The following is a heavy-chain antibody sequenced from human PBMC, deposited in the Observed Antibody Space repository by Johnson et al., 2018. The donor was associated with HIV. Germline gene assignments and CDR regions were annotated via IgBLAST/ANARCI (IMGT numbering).Heavy chain of an antibody. CDR2: IYSGGST. D-gene: IGHD3-10*01. V-gene: IGHV3-NL1*01. CDR3: ARDWAMVQVRWLSFCLLPSASFL. Sequence: QVQLVESGGGVVQPGRSLRLSCAASGFTFSSYAMHWVRQAPGKGLEWVAVIYSGGSTYYADSVKGRFTISRDNSKNTLYLQMNSLRAEDTAVYYCARDWAMVQVRWLSFCLLPSASFLW. CDR1: GFTFSSYA. J-gene: IGHJ2*01.